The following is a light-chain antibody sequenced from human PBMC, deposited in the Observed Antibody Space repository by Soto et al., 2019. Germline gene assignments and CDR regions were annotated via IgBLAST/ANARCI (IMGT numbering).Light chain of an antibody. Sequence: QSVLTQPPSASATPGQRGTISCSGSTSNIGGKSVTWYQQIPGAAPKVVIHSDDQRPSGVPDRFSGSKSGTSASLAINAVQSEDEADYFCSSWDDSLTVVFGGGTKVTVL. CDR1: TSNIGGKS. V-gene: IGLV1-44*01. CDR3: SSWDDSLTVV. CDR2: SDD. J-gene: IGLJ2*01.